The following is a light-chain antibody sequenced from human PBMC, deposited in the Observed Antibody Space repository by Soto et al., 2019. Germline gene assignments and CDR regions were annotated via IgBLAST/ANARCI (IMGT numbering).Light chain of an antibody. CDR1: QSLEHSDGNTD. Sequence: DVVMTQTPFSSPVPLGQPASISCRSSQSLEHSDGNTDLNWLHQRPGQPPRLLIYKVSRRFSGVPVRFTGSGAGTDFTLKFSRVEAEDVGIYYCMQPTHYRQYTFGPGTKLEIK. V-gene: IGKV2-24*01. CDR3: MQPTHYRQYT. CDR2: KVS. J-gene: IGKJ2*01.